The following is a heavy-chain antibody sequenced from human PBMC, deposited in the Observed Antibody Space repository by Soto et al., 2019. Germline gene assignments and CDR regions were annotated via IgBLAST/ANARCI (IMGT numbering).Heavy chain of an antibody. Sequence: ASVKVSCKASGYTFTSYGISWVRQAPGQGLEWMGWISAYNGNTNYAQKLKGRVTMTTDTSTSTAYMELRSLRSDDTAVYYCARARYYYYIWGSLYADYYYYYYMDVWGKGTTVTVSS. J-gene: IGHJ6*03. CDR2: ISAYNGNT. CDR1: GYTFTSYG. D-gene: IGHD3-16*01. CDR3: ARARYYYYIWGSLYADYYYYYYMDV. V-gene: IGHV1-18*01.